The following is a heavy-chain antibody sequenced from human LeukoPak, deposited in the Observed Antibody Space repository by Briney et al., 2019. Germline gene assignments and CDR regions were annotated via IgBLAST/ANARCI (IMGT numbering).Heavy chain of an antibody. CDR2: INPNSGGT. CDR1: GYTFTGYY. CDR3: ARTPPGGASHYYYYMDV. V-gene: IGHV1-2*02. Sequence: ASVKVSCKASGYTFTGYYMHWVRQAPGQGLEWMGWINPNSGGTNYAQKFQGRVTMTRDTSISTAYMELSRLRSDDTAVYYCARTPPGGASHYYYYMDVWGKGTTVNVSS. D-gene: IGHD3-10*01. J-gene: IGHJ6*03.